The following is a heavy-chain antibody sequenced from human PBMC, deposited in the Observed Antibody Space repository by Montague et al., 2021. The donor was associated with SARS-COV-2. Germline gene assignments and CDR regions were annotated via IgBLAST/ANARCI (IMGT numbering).Heavy chain of an antibody. CDR3: ARSLVPSATYYLAY. J-gene: IGHJ4*02. D-gene: IGHD3-10*01. Sequence: SETLSLTCSVSGGSIGSYYWSWLRQPPGKGLEWIGHINYSGSNTYSTSFKSRVTISIDTPKNQFSLKLSSVTAADTAVYYCARSLVPSATYYLAYWGQGTLVTVSS. CDR2: INYSGSN. V-gene: IGHV4-59*01. CDR1: GGSIGSYY.